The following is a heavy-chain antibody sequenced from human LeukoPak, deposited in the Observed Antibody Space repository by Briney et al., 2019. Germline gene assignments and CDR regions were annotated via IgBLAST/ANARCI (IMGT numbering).Heavy chain of an antibody. D-gene: IGHD3-22*01. J-gene: IGHJ5*02. CDR3: ARGYYDSSGYYPHNWFDP. V-gene: IGHV5-51*01. CDR2: IYPGDSDT. CDR1: GYSFTSYW. Sequence: GESLKISCKGSGYSFTSYWIGWVRQMPGKGLEWMGIIYPGDSDTRYSPSFQGQVTISADKSISTAYLQWSSLKASDTAVHYCARGYYDSSGYYPHNWFDPWGQGTLVTVSS.